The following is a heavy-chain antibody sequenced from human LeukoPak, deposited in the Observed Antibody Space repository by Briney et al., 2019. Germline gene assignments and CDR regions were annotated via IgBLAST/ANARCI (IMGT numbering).Heavy chain of an antibody. CDR1: GYSFTSYW. CDR3: ARQNGDYGEYNWFDP. J-gene: IGHJ5*02. V-gene: IGHV5-51*01. D-gene: IGHD4-17*01. Sequence: RGESLKISCKGSGYSFTSYWIGWVRPMPGKGLEWMGIIYPGDSDTRYSPSFQGQVTISADKSISTAYLQWSSLKAPDTAMYYCARQNGDYGEYNWFDPWGQGTLVTVSS. CDR2: IYPGDSDT.